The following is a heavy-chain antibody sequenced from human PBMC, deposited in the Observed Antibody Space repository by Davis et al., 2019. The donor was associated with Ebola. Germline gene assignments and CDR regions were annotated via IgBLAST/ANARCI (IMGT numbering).Heavy chain of an antibody. D-gene: IGHD7-27*01. CDR2: ISYNGNT. Sequence: PSETLSLTCTVSGASFSMRNYFWDWIRQPPGKGLEWIGSISYNGNTYNNPSLKSPVTISVATSPNHLPLNLGSVTAADTAVYYCHMGTPDTDQEFDYWGRGTLVTVSS. CDR3: HMGTPDTDQEFDY. J-gene: IGHJ4*02. V-gene: IGHV4-39*02. CDR1: GASFSMRNYF.